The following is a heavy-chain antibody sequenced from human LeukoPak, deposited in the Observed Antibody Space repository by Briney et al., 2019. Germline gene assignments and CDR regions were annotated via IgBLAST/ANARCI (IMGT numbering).Heavy chain of an antibody. D-gene: IGHD3-3*01. J-gene: IGHJ6*03. CDR1: GYTFTGYY. Sequence: ASVKVSCKASGYTFTGYYMHWVRQAPGQGLEWMGWINPNSGGTNYAQKFQGRVTMTRDTSISTAYMELSRLRSDDTAVYYCARERIFGGYSYYYYYYMDVWGKGTTVTVSS. V-gene: IGHV1-2*02. CDR3: ARERIFGGYSYYYYYYMDV. CDR2: INPNSGGT.